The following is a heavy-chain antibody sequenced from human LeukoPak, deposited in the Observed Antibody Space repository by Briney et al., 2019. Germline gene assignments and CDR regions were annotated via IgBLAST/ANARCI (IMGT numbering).Heavy chain of an antibody. CDR2: IYYSGST. CDR1: GGSISSYY. CDR3: AREKLPGYFDY. J-gene: IGHJ4*02. Sequence: PTETLSLTCTVSGGSISSYYWSWIRQPPGEGLEWIGYIYYSGSTNYNPSLKSRVTISVDTSKNQFSLKLSSVTAADTAVYYCAREKLPGYFDYWGQGTLVTVSS. V-gene: IGHV4-59*01. D-gene: IGHD1-26*01.